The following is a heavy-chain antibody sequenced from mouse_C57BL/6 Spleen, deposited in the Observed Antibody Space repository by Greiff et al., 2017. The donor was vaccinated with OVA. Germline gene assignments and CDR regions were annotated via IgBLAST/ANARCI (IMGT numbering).Heavy chain of an antibody. Sequence: VQRVESGPELVKPGASVKISCKASGYAFSSSWMNWVKQRPGKGLEWIGRIYPGDGDTNYNGKFKGKATLTADKSSSTAYMQLSSLTSEDSAVYFCAREGVWYFDVWGTGTTVTVSS. V-gene: IGHV1-82*01. CDR1: GYAFSSSW. CDR2: IYPGDGDT. J-gene: IGHJ1*03. CDR3: AREGVWYFDV.